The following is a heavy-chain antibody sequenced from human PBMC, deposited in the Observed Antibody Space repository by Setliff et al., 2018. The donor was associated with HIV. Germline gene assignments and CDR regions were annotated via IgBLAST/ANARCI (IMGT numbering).Heavy chain of an antibody. Sequence: PGGSLRLSCAASGFTLSSYWMHWVRQAPGKGPVWVSRINNGGSSTDYADSVKGRFTISRDNTKNTLYLQMNSLRAEDTAVYYCASWGTIWVPDAFDIWGQGTMVTVSS. D-gene: IGHD7-27*01. CDR1: GFTLSSYW. CDR2: INNGGSST. CDR3: ASWGTIWVPDAFDI. V-gene: IGHV3-74*01. J-gene: IGHJ3*02.